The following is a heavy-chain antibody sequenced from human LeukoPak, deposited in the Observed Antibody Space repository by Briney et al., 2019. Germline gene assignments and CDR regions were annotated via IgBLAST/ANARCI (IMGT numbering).Heavy chain of an antibody. Sequence: GGSLRLSCAVSGFRFSNYWMTWVRQAPGKGLEWVANIKHDGSGPSYLDSVKGRFTISRDNARNLLSLQMSSLGAEDTAVYYCARAREITVSGTDYFDYWGQGTLVTVSS. V-gene: IGHV3-7*01. D-gene: IGHD6-19*01. CDR1: GFRFSNYW. J-gene: IGHJ4*02. CDR3: ARAREITVSGTDYFDY. CDR2: IKHDGSGP.